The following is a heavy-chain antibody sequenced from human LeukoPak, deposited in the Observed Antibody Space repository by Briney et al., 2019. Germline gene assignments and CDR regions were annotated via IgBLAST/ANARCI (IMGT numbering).Heavy chain of an antibody. Sequence: GGSLRLSCAASGFTVSSNYMSWVRQAPGKGLEWVSVIYSGGSTYYADSVKGRFTISRDNSKNTLYLQMNSLRAEHTAVYYCAKDSGMVRGVIYFEYFQHWGQGTLVTVSS. V-gene: IGHV3-66*01. J-gene: IGHJ1*01. CDR3: AKDSGMVRGVIYFEYFQH. D-gene: IGHD3-10*01. CDR2: IYSGGST. CDR1: GFTVSSNY.